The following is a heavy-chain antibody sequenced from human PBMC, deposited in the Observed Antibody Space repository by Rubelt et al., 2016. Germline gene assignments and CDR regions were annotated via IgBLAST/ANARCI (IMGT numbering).Heavy chain of an antibody. CDR2: VRFDGTRT. V-gene: IGHV3-30*02. CDR3: VKDVRTTSGSYRYFDY. D-gene: IGHD3-10*01. J-gene: IGHJ4*02. Sequence: QAPGKGLEWVAVVRFDGTRTYYADSVRGRFTISRDFPKNTLHLQMSSLRAEDTAVYYCVKDVRTTSGSYRYFDYWGQGTLVTVPS.